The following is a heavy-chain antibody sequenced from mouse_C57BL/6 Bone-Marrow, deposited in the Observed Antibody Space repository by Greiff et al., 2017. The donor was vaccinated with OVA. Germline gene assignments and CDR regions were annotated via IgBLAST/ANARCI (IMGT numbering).Heavy chain of an antibody. V-gene: IGHV5-4*01. CDR2: ISDGGSYT. D-gene: IGHD2-3*01. J-gene: IGHJ3*01. CDR1: GFPFSSYA. CDR3: ARDYDGYSAWFAY. Sequence: EVMLVESGGGLVKPGGSLKLSCAASGFPFSSYAMSWVRQTPEKRLEWVATISDGGSYTYYPDNVKGRFTISRDNAKNNLYLQMSHLKSEDTAMYYCARDYDGYSAWFAYWGQGTLVTVSA.